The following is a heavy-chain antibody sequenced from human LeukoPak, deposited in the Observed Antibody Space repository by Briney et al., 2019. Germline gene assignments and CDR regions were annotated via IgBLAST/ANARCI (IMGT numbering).Heavy chain of an antibody. CDR3: ARRGTATMVRGAWARWFDP. Sequence: SETLSLTCAVHGGSFRGYSWNWIRQPPGKGLEWIGEINHSGSTNYNPSLKSRVTISVDTSKKQFSLKLSSVTAADTAVYYCARRGTATMVRGAWARWFDPWGQGTLVTVSS. D-gene: IGHD3-10*01. J-gene: IGHJ5*02. V-gene: IGHV4-34*01. CDR2: INHSGST. CDR1: GGSFRGYS.